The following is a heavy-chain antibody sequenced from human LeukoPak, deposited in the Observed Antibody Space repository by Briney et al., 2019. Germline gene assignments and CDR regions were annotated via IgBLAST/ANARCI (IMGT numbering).Heavy chain of an antibody. CDR3: ATDRDSSWQKRFDY. D-gene: IGHD6-13*01. CDR2: ISSSSSTI. V-gene: IGHV3-48*04. Sequence: GGSLRLSCAASGFTFSSYSMNWVRQAPGKGLEWVSYISSSSSTIYYADSVKGRFTISRDNAKNSLYLQMNSLGAEDTAVYYCATDRDSSWQKRFDYWGQGTLVTVSS. CDR1: GFTFSSYS. J-gene: IGHJ4*02.